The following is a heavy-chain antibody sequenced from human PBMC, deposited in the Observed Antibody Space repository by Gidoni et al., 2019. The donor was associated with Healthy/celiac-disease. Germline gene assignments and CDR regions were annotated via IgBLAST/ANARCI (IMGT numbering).Heavy chain of an antibody. J-gene: IGHJ5*02. CDR3: ARATMIERYRGWFDP. V-gene: IGHV4-39*07. D-gene: IGHD3-22*01. CDR1: GGSLSSSSYS. Sequence: QLQLQESGPGLVKPSETLSLTCTVSGGSLSSSSYSWGWIRQPPGKGLEWIGSIYYSGSTYYNPSLKSRVTISVDTSKNQFSLKLSSVTAADTAVYYCARATMIERYRGWFDPWGQGTLVTVSS. CDR2: IYYSGST.